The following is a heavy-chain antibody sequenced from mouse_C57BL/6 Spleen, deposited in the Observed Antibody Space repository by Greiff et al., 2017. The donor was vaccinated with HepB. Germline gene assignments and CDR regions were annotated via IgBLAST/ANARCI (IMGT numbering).Heavy chain of an antibody. CDR1: GFSLTSYG. J-gene: IGHJ3*01. V-gene: IGHV2-6*01. D-gene: IGHD1-1*01. Sequence: VKVVESGPGLVAPSQSLSITCTVSGFSLTSYGVDWVRQSPGKGLEWLGVIWGVGSTNYNSALKSRLSISKDNSKSQVFLKMNSLQTDDTAMYYCASGGYGTPFAYWGQGTLVTVSA. CDR3: ASGGYGTPFAY. CDR2: IWGVGST.